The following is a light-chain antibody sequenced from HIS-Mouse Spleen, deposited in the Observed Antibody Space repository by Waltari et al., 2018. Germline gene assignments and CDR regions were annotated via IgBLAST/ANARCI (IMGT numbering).Light chain of an antibody. CDR2: DVS. CDR3: CSYAGSYTGV. Sequence: QSALTQPRSVSGSPGQSVTLSCTGTSSDVGGYNYVSWDQQNPGKAPKLMIYDVSKRPSGVPDRFSGSKSGNTASLTISGLQAEDEADYYCCSYAGSYTGVFGTGTKVTVL. V-gene: IGLV2-11*01. J-gene: IGLJ1*01. CDR1: SSDVGGYNY.